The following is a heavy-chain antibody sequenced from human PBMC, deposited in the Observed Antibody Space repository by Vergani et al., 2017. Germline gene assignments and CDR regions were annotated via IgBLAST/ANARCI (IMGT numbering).Heavy chain of an antibody. CDR2: IKRDGTET. J-gene: IGHJ1*01. V-gene: IGHV3-7*01. Sequence: EVHLEESGGGLVQPGGSLRLSCAASGFTFGDYYMAWIRLAPGKGLDWVASIKRDGTETFYVDSVKGRFTMSRDNAKTTLYLQMKSLRDEDRGVYYCARISGGSAPYLHYWGQGTLVTVAS. D-gene: IGHD2-15*01. CDR1: GFTFGDYY. CDR3: ARISGGSAPYLHY.